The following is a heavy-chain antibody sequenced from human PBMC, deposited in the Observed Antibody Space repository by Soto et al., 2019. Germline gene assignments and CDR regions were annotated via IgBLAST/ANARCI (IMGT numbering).Heavy chain of an antibody. Sequence: EEQLVESGGGLVQPGGSLRLSCEGSGFTFNVFWMHWVRQVPGKGLEWLSRIHGDGANTRYADSVKGRFSISSDTDKNTLFLQILSLNVEDTGVYDGSSDSYDFRSGTALGGYWYFAIGGRGTLVTVSS. D-gene: IGHD3-10*01. V-gene: IGHV3-74*01. CDR2: IHGDGANT. CDR3: SSDSYDFRSGTALGGYWYFAI. J-gene: IGHJ2*01. CDR1: GFTFNVFW.